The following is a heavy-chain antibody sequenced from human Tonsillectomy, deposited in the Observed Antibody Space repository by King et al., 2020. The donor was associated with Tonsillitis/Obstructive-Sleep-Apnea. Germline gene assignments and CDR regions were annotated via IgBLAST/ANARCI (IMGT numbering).Heavy chain of an antibody. Sequence: VQLVESGGGLVQPGGSLRLSCAASGFTFSSYSMNWVRQAPGKGLEGVLYISRISIPIYYADSVKGRFTISIDNAKNSLYLQMNSLRDEDTAVYYCARGPGRGPGGWGQGTLVTVSS. J-gene: IGHJ4*02. D-gene: IGHD3-16*01. CDR2: ISRISIPI. CDR1: GFTFSSYS. CDR3: ARGPGRGPGG. V-gene: IGHV3-48*02.